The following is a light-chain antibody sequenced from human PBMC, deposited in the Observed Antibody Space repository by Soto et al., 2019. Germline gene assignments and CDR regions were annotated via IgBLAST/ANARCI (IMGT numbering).Light chain of an antibody. Sequence: EIVLTQSSATLSLSPGERATLSCRASQSVTSNALAWYQQKPGQAPRLLIYGVSSRATGIPDRFSGSGSGTDFTLTISSLEPEDFAVYYCHQYDRSPSTFGGGTKVEIK. CDR2: GVS. CDR3: HQYDRSPST. V-gene: IGKV3-20*01. J-gene: IGKJ4*01. CDR1: QSVTSNA.